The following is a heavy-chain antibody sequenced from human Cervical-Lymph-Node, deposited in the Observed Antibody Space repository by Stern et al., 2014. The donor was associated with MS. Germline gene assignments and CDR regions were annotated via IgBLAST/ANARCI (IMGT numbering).Heavy chain of an antibody. CDR2: INSKSDGGTT. CDR1: GFTLSDAW. Sequence: QLVQSGGALVQPGASLRLSCAAAGFTLSDAWMSWVRQAPGQGLEWVGRINSKSDGGTTDYAEPVKGRFTISRDDSKNTLYLQMNSLKTEDTAVYYCTTVMVRGVRRFDPWGQGTLVTVSS. CDR3: TTVMVRGVRRFDP. V-gene: IGHV3-15*02. J-gene: IGHJ5*02. D-gene: IGHD3-10*01.